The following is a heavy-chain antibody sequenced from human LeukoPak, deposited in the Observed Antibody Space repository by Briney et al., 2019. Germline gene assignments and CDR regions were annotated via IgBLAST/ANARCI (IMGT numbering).Heavy chain of an antibody. J-gene: IGHJ4*02. CDR1: GYTFTGYY. CDR3: ARASVLLRFGDVPQ. V-gene: IGHV1-2*02. Sequence: ASVKVFCKASGYTFTGYYMHWVRQAPGQGLEWMGWINPNSGGTNYAQKFQGRVTMTRDTSITTAYMELSRLRSDDTAVYYCARASVLLRFGDVPQWGQGTLVTVSS. CDR2: INPNSGGT. D-gene: IGHD3-10*01.